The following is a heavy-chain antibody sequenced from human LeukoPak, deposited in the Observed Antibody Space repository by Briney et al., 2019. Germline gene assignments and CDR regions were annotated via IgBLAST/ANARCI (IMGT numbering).Heavy chain of an antibody. CDR3: AKSYDNGWYVCDY. Sequence: GGSLRLSCAASGFTFSNFAMNWVRQAPGKGLECVAFISYDGSIKSYADSVKGRFAVSRDNSKNTLYLQMNSLRPEDTAFYYCAKSYDNGWYVCDYWGQGTLVTVSS. V-gene: IGHV3-30*09. CDR1: GFTFSNFA. J-gene: IGHJ4*02. D-gene: IGHD6-19*01. CDR2: ISYDGSIK.